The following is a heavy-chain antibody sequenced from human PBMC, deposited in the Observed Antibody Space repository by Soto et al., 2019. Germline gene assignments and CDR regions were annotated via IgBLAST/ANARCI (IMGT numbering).Heavy chain of an antibody. J-gene: IGHJ4*02. D-gene: IGHD3-10*01. CDR1: GYTFTGYY. CDR2: INPNSGGT. CDR3: ARAAGELLWFGELHY. V-gene: IGHV1-2*04. Sequence: QVQLVQSGAEVKKPGASVKVSCKASGYTFTGYYMHWVRQAPGRGLEWMGWINPNSGGTNYAQKFQGWVTMTRDTSISTAYMELSRLRSDDTAVYYCARAAGELLWFGELHYWGQGTLVTVSS.